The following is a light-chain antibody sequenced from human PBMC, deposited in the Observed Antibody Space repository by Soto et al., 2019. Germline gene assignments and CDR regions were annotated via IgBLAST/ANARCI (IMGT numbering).Light chain of an antibody. CDR2: AAS. J-gene: IGKJ4*01. Sequence: DIQMTQSPSSLSASVGDRVTITCRASQSISSYLNWYQQKPGKAPKLLIYAASSLQSGVPSRFSGRRFGTDFTLTISRRKPEDFATYYCQPSYSTLFGGGTKVQIK. CDR1: QSISSY. V-gene: IGKV1-39*01. CDR3: QPSYSTL.